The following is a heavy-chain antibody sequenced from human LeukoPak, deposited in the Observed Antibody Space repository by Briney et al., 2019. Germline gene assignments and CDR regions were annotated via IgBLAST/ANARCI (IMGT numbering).Heavy chain of an antibody. CDR2: INQHGSEK. D-gene: IGHD3-3*01. CDR1: GFTFSVYW. CDR3: ARHRTLQGVVIVGAMDV. Sequence: GGSLRLSCAASGFTFSVYWMSWVRQAPGKGLEWVANINQHGSEKYYVDSVTGRFTISRDNAKNSLYLQMNSLRAEDTAVYYCARHRTLQGVVIVGAMDVWGQGTTVTVSS. V-gene: IGHV3-7*01. J-gene: IGHJ6*02.